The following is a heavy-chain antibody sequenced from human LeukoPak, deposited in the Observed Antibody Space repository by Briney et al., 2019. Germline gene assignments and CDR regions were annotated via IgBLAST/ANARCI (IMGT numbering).Heavy chain of an antibody. CDR2: INPNSGGT. V-gene: IGHV1-2*02. CDR1: GYTFTGYY. D-gene: IGHD6-13*01. J-gene: IGHJ4*02. CDR3: ARGRIAAAGWYYFDY. Sequence: ASVKVSCKASGYTFTGYYMHWVRQAPGQGLEWMGWINPNSGGTNYAQKFQGRVTMTRDTSISTAYMELSSLRSEDTAVYYCARGRIAAAGWYYFDYWGQGTLVTVSS.